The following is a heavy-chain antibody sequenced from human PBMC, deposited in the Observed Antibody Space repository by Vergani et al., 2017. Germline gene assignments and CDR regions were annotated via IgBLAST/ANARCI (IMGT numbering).Heavy chain of an antibody. J-gene: IGHJ6*02. CDR1: GYTFTDHY. CDR2: VDPEDGET. V-gene: IGHV1-69-2*01. D-gene: IGHD4-17*01. Sequence: EVQLVQSWAYVKKPGATMKISCKVSGYTFTDHYMHWVKQAPGKGLEWMGLVDPEDGETIYAEKFKGRFTIAADTSTDTAHLELSSLRSEDTAVYYCATPQTVTTGGMEVWGQGTTVIVSS. CDR3: ATPQTVTTGGMEV.